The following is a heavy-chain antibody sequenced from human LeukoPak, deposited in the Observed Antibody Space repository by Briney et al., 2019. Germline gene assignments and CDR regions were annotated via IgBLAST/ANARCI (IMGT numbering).Heavy chain of an antibody. D-gene: IGHD3-22*01. V-gene: IGHV3-74*01. CDR3: ARAGHYYDSSGYYSFDY. CDR1: GFTFSSYW. J-gene: IGHJ4*02. Sequence: PGGSLRLSCAASGFTFSSYWMHWVRQAPGKGLVWVSRINSDGCSTSYADSVKGRFTISRDNAKNTLYLQMNSLRAEDTAVYYCARAGHYYDSSGYYSFDYWGQGTLVTVSS. CDR2: INSDGCST.